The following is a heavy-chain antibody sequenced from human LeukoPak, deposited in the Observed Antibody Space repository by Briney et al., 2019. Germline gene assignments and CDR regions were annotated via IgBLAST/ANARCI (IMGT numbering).Heavy chain of an antibody. Sequence: GGSLKIFCQASGYRFTSHWIGWVRQMPGKGLEWMGIIYPGDSETRYSPSLQGQVTISADTSINTAYLQWTSLRASDTAMYYCARQDPYCGGDCSLFDSWGQGTLVTVSS. D-gene: IGHD2-21*02. V-gene: IGHV5-51*01. CDR1: GYRFTSHW. J-gene: IGHJ4*02. CDR2: IYPGDSET. CDR3: ARQDPYCGGDCSLFDS.